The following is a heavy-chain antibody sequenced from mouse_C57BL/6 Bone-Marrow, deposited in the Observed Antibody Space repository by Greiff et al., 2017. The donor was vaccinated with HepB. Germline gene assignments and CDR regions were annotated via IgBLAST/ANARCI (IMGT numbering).Heavy chain of an antibody. CDR2: IDPSDSYT. J-gene: IGHJ2*01. Sequence: QVQLQQPGAELVRPGTSVKLSCKASGYTFTSYWMHWVKQRPGQGLEWIGVIDPSDSYTNYNQKFKGKATLTVDTSSSTAYMQLSSLTSEDSAVYYCARPPGYWGQGTTLTVSS. CDR3: ARPPGY. CDR1: GYTFTSYW. V-gene: IGHV1-59*01.